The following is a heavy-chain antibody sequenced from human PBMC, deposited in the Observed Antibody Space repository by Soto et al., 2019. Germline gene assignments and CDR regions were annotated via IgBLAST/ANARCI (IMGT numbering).Heavy chain of an antibody. V-gene: IGHV1-46*01. CDR2: INPSGGST. D-gene: IGHD2-2*01. CDR3: AREGYCSSTSCHMDYYYGMDV. CDR1: GYTFPSYS. J-gene: IGHJ6*01. Sequence: ANVPRKAFGYTFPSYSMLCVRQAPGPGLEWMGIINPSGGSTSYAQKLQGRVTMNRDTSTSTVYMELSSLRSEDTAVYYCAREGYCSSTSCHMDYYYGMDVWGQATSVT.